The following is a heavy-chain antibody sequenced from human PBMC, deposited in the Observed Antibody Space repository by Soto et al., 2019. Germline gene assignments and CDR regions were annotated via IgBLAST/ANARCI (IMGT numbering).Heavy chain of an antibody. Sequence: QVQLQESGPGLVKASETLSLTCTVSDGSISNYYWSWIRQSPGEGPEWLGNINYSGNTHYNTSLKSRLTMSIDTSKNQFSLRLSSVTPADAAVYYCARGPFIAVADRWFDPWGQGTLVTVSS. CDR3: ARGPFIAVADRWFDP. CDR2: INYSGNT. D-gene: IGHD6-19*01. J-gene: IGHJ5*02. CDR1: DGSISNYY. V-gene: IGHV4-59*01.